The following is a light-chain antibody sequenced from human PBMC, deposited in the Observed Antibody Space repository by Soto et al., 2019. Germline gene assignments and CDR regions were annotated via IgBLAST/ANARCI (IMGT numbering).Light chain of an antibody. CDR3: QQRSNWPLT. CDR1: QRFRSY. CDR2: DAS. Sequence: EIVLTQSPATLSLSPGERATLSCRASQRFRSYLACYQQKPGQAPRLLMSDASNRATGIPARFSGSGSGTDFTLTISSLEPEDFAVYYCQQRSNWPLTFGGGTKVEIK. V-gene: IGKV3-11*01. J-gene: IGKJ4*01.